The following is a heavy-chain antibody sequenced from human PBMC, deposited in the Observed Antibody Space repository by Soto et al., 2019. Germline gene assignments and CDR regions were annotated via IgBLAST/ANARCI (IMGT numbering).Heavy chain of an antibody. D-gene: IGHD3-16*01. CDR2: IYYSGST. CDR3: ASIPQSNLRLGYYYYYYMDV. V-gene: IGHV4-31*03. CDR1: GGSISSGGYY. J-gene: IGHJ6*03. Sequence: SETLSLTCTVSGGSISSGGYYWSWIRQHPGKGLEWIGYIYYSGSTYYNPSLKSRVTISVDTSKNQFSLKLSSVTAADTAVYYCASIPQSNLRLGYYYYYYMDVWGKGTTVTVSS.